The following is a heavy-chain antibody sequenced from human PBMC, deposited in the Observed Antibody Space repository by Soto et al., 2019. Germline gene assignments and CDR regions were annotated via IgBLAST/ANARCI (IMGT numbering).Heavy chain of an antibody. CDR1: GFTFTDQY. CDR3: ARRGYCSGASCPSFDY. V-gene: IGHV3-72*01. CDR2: ISNKANSYTT. Sequence: VQLVESGGGLIQPGGSLRLSCAASGFTFTDQYMEWVRQAPGKGLEWVGRISNKANSYTTQYAASVKGRFSISRDDAKNSLYLQMNSLKTEDTAVYYCARRGYCSGASCPSFDYWGQATLVTVSS. D-gene: IGHD2-15*01. J-gene: IGHJ4*02.